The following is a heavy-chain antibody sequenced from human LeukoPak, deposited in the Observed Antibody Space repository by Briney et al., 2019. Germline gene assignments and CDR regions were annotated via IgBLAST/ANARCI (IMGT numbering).Heavy chain of an antibody. J-gene: IGHJ4*02. V-gene: IGHV3-30*18. CDR1: GFTFSSNA. CDR3: AKDARVGCSSTSCFPGHLDY. D-gene: IGHD2-2*01. Sequence: GGSLRLSCAASGFTFSSNAMNWVRQAPGKGLEWVAVISYDGSNKYYADSVKGRFTISRDNSKNTLYLQMNSLRAEDTAVYYCAKDARVGCSSTSCFPGHLDYWGQGTLVTVSS. CDR2: ISYDGSNK.